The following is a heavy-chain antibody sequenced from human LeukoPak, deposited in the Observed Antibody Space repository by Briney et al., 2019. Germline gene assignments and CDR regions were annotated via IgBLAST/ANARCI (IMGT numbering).Heavy chain of an antibody. CDR1: GGTFNSYA. CDR3: ARDTVTTGWFDP. D-gene: IGHD4-17*01. J-gene: IGHJ5*02. CDR2: IIPIFGTA. V-gene: IGHV1-69*13. Sequence: SSVKVSCKASGGTFNSYAISWVRQAPGQGLEWMGGIIPIFGTANYAQKFQGRVTIAADESPSTAYMGVSSLRSEDTAVYYCARDTVTTGWFDPWGQGTLVSVCS.